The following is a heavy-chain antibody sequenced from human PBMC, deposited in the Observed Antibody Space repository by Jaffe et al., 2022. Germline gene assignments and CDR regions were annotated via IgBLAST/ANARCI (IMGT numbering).Heavy chain of an antibody. CDR2: INAGNGNT. CDR3: ARVSIVVVPAADGYFDY. D-gene: IGHD2-2*01. J-gene: IGHJ4*02. Sequence: QVQLVQSGAEVKKPGASVKVSCKASGYTFTSYAMHWVRQAPGQRLEWMGWINAGNGNTKYSQKFQGRVTITRDTSASTAYMELSSLRSEDTAVYYCARVSIVVVPAADGYFDYWGQGTLVTVSS. V-gene: IGHV1-3*01. CDR1: GYTFTSYA.